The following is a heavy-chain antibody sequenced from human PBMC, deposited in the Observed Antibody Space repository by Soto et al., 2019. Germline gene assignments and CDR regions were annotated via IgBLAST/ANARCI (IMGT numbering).Heavy chain of an antibody. CDR1: GFMFSSYA. CDR2: ISASGGTA. CDR3: AKLTYPSDSTGYYYERVSGWIDS. Sequence: EVQLLESGAGLIQPGGSLRLSCAASGFMFSSYAMSWVRQAPGKGLEWVSSISASGGTANLADSVEGRCTISRDNSKSTLYLQMNSLRAEDTAVYYCAKLTYPSDSTGYYYERVSGWIDSWGQGTLVTVSS. J-gene: IGHJ5*01. V-gene: IGHV3-23*01. D-gene: IGHD3-22*01.